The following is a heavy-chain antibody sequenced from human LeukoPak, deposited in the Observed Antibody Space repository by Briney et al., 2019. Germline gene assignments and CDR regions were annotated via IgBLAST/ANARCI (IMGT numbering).Heavy chain of an antibody. CDR1: GGSISSYY. CDR2: IYTSGST. V-gene: IGHV4-4*07. Sequence: SETLSLTCTVSGGSISSYYWSWIRQLAGKGLEWIGRIYTSGSTNYNPSLKSRVTISVDTSKNQFSLKLSSVTAADTAVYYCARLRVNYYYYYMDVWGKGTTVTISS. CDR3: ARLRVNYYYYYMDV. J-gene: IGHJ6*03.